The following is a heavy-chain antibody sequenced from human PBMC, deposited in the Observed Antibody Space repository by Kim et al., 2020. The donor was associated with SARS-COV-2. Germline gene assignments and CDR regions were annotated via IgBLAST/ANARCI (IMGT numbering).Heavy chain of an antibody. CDR3: ARQPHVEVHWGYYGMDV. Sequence: GESLKISCKGSGYSFTSYWIGWVRQMPGKGLEWMGIIYPGDSDTRYSPSFQGQVTISADKSISTAYLQWSSLKASDTAMYYCARQPHVEVHWGYYGMDVWGQGTTVTVSS. V-gene: IGHV5-51*01. CDR2: IYPGDSDT. CDR1: GYSFTSYW. J-gene: IGHJ6*02. D-gene: IGHD7-27*01.